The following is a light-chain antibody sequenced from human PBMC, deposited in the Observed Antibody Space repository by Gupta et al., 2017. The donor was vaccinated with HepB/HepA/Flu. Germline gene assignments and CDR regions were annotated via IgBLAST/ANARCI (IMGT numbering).Light chain of an antibody. CDR2: DAS. CDR3: QQYDNLPFT. Sequence: DIQMTHSPSSLSASLGDRVTITCQASQDISNYLNWYQQKPGKAPKLLIYDASNLETGVPSRFSGSGSGTDFTFTISSLQPEDIATYYCQQYDNLPFTFGPGTKVEIK. CDR1: QDISNY. J-gene: IGKJ3*01. V-gene: IGKV1-33*01.